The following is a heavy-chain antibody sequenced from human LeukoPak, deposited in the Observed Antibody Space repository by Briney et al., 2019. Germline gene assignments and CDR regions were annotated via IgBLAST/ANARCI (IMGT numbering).Heavy chain of an antibody. CDR1: RFTFRSYA. CDR3: ARGPLAAVVAAIDY. D-gene: IGHD2-15*01. CDR2: ISYDGTNK. V-gene: IGHV3-30*04. Sequence: GGSLRLSCAASRFTFRSYAMHWVRQAPGKGLEWVAFISYDGTNKYYADSVKGRFTISRDNSKNTPFMQMSSLRAEDTAVYYCARGPLAAVVAAIDYWGQGILVTVSS. J-gene: IGHJ4*02.